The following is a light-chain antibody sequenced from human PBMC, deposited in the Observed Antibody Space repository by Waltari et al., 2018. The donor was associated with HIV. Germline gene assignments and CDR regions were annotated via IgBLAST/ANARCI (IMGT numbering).Light chain of an antibody. CDR3: VLYVGSGIWV. Sequence: QTVVTQESSLSVSPGGTVTLTCGLSSGSVSGRSSPRWYQQTPGQAPRPLIYNTSTRSSGVPDPFSSSILGHKAALTVSGAQADDECDYHCVLYVGSGIWVFGGGTKLTVL. CDR2: NTS. V-gene: IGLV8-61*01. CDR1: SGSVSGRSS. J-gene: IGLJ3*02.